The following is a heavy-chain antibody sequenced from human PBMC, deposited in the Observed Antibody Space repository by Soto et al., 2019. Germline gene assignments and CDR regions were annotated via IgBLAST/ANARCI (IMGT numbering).Heavy chain of an antibody. Sequence: EVQLLESGGGLVQPGGSLRLSCAASGFTFSSYAMSWVRQAPGKGLEWVSAISGSGGSTYYADSVKGRFTISRDNSKNTLYLQMNSLRAEDTAVYYCAEAKDIVVVPAANWGQGTLVTVSS. CDR2: ISGSGGST. D-gene: IGHD2-2*01. CDR1: GFTFSSYA. J-gene: IGHJ4*02. V-gene: IGHV3-23*01. CDR3: AEAKDIVVVPAAN.